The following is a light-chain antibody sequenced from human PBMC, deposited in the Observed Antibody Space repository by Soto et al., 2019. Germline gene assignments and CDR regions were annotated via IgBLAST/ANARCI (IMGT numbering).Light chain of an antibody. V-gene: IGLV1-40*01. CDR2: GNS. J-gene: IGLJ2*01. CDR3: QSYDSSLSAYVV. CDR1: SSNIGAGYD. Sequence: QAVVTQPPSVSGAPGQRVTISCTGSSSNIGAGYDVHWYQQLPGTAPKLLIYGNSNRPSGVPDRFSGSKSGTSASLAFTGLQAEDEADYYCQSYDSSLSAYVVFGGGTKLTVL.